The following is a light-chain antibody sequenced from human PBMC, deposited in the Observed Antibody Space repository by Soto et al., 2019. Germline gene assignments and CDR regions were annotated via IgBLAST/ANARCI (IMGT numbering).Light chain of an antibody. CDR3: QPYKIDPYT. Sequence: DIQMTQSTSTLSASVGDRVTITCRASQSISDWLAWYQQKPGKAPKLLIYRASSLESGVPSRFSGSGSGTEFTLTITSLQPDDFASYYCQPYKIDPYTFGQGTKLEIK. CDR1: QSISDW. J-gene: IGKJ2*01. CDR2: RAS. V-gene: IGKV1-5*03.